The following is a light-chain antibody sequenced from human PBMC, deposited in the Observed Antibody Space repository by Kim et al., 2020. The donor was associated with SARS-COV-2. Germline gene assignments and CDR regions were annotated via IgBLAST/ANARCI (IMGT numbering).Light chain of an antibody. Sequence: GQRATLPRRARQRVSSRDLAWYQTNPGQAPRPLTYGAFSRATAIPDRFSGSGSGTDFTLTIRRLEPDDFAVYYCQQYGSSPPRLTFGGGTKVYIK. CDR2: GAF. J-gene: IGKJ4*01. V-gene: IGKV3-20*01. CDR1: QRVSSRD. CDR3: QQYGSSPPRLT.